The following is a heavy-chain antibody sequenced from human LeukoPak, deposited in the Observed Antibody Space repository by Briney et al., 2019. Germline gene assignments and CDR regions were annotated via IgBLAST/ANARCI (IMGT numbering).Heavy chain of an antibody. CDR2: IGIDSGNT. D-gene: IGHD4-17*01. J-gene: IGHJ4*02. CDR1: GFHFIEYS. V-gene: IGHV3-21*05. Sequence: SGGSLRLSCTASGFHFIEYSMNWVRQAPGKGLEWISYIGIDSGNTKYADSVRGRFTISADDAKNSLYLQMTSVRVEDTALYYCAGDHNYGFDDWGQGTLVSVAS. CDR3: AGDHNYGFDD.